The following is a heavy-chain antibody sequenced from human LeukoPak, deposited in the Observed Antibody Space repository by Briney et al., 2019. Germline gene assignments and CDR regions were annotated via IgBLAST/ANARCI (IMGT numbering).Heavy chain of an antibody. Sequence: SETLSLTCTVSGYSISSGYYWGWIRQPPGKGLEWIGSIYHSGSTYYNPSLKSRVTISVDTSKNQFSLKLSSVTAADTAVYYCARARYYYDSSGYYPKMETYCFDYWGQGTLVTVSS. CDR1: GYSISSGYY. D-gene: IGHD3-22*01. CDR3: ARARYYYDSSGYYPKMETYCFDY. V-gene: IGHV4-38-2*02. CDR2: IYHSGST. J-gene: IGHJ4*02.